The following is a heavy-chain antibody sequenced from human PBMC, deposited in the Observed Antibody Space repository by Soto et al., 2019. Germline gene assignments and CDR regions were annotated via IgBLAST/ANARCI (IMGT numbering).Heavy chain of an antibody. D-gene: IGHD6-13*01. Sequence: GESLKISCKGSGYSFTSYWISWVRQMPGKGLEWLGRIDLSDSYTNYSPFFQGHVTISADKSISTAYLQWSSLKASDTAMYYCARLDSSYISVIAAPQYYFDYWGQGTLVTVSS. CDR1: GYSFTSYW. J-gene: IGHJ4*02. CDR2: IDLSDSYT. V-gene: IGHV5-10-1*01. CDR3: ARLDSSYISVIAAPQYYFDY.